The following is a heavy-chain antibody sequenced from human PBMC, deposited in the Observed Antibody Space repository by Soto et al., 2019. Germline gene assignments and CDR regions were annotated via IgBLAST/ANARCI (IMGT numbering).Heavy chain of an antibody. Sequence: EVQLVESGGGLVQPGGSLRLSCAASGFTFSSYWMSWVRQAPGKGLERVANIKQDGSEKYYVDSVKGRFTISRDNAKNSLYLQMNSLRAEDTAVYYCARDLYDSSGYYHDYWGQGTLVTVSS. V-gene: IGHV3-7*01. CDR3: ARDLYDSSGYYHDY. D-gene: IGHD3-22*01. J-gene: IGHJ4*02. CDR1: GFTFSSYW. CDR2: IKQDGSEK.